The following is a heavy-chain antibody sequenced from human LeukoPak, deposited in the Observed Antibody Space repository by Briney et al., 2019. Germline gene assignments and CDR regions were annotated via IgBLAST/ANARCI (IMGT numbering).Heavy chain of an antibody. Sequence: SETLSLTCAVYGGPFSGYYWSWIRQPPGKGLEWIGEINHSGSTNYNPSLKSRVTISVDTSKNQFSLNLSSVAAADTAVYYCARKQMVRGAIRWFDPWGQGTLVTVSS. CDR3: ARKQMVRGAIRWFDP. CDR2: INHSGST. J-gene: IGHJ5*02. V-gene: IGHV4-34*01. D-gene: IGHD3-10*01. CDR1: GGPFSGYY.